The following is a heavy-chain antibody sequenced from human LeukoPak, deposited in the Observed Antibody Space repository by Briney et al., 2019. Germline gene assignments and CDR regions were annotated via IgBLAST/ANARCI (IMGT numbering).Heavy chain of an antibody. V-gene: IGHV1-69*05. CDR1: VGTFSSYA. Sequence: ASVKVSCKASVGTFSSYAISWVRQAPGQGLEWMGGIIHIFGTANYAQKFQGRVTITTDESTSTAYMELSSLRSEDTAVYYCARGHDSSGYDAVVAFDIWGQGTMVTVSS. D-gene: IGHD3-22*01. CDR3: ARGHDSSGYDAVVAFDI. J-gene: IGHJ3*02. CDR2: IIHIFGTA.